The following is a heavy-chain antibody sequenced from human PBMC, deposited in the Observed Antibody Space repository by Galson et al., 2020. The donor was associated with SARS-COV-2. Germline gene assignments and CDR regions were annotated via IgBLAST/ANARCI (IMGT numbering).Heavy chain of an antibody. CDR1: GSTFRGYR. J-gene: IGHJ5*02. CDR2: ISIDGSNK. D-gene: IGHD3-10*01. CDR3: ANSGSGGYYGCVDP. Sequence: GGPLRFPCQAPGSTFRGYRMPWAPQLPGKGLEWAAVISIDGSNKYYADSVKGRSTTSRDNSKNTLYLQMNSLRSEDTAVYYCANSGSGGYYGCVDPWGKGTLVTVSS. V-gene: IGHV3-30*18.